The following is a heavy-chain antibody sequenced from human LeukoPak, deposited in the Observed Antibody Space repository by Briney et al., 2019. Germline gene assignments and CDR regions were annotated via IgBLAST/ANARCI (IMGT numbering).Heavy chain of an antibody. Sequence: GGSLRLSCAASGFTFSSYAMSWVRQAPGKGLEWVAVIWYDGSNKYYADSVKGRFTISRDNSKNTLYLQMNSLRAEDTAVYYCAGINDAFDIWGQGTMVTVSS. V-gene: IGHV3-33*08. CDR3: AGINDAFDI. CDR2: IWYDGSNK. CDR1: GFTFSSYA. J-gene: IGHJ3*02.